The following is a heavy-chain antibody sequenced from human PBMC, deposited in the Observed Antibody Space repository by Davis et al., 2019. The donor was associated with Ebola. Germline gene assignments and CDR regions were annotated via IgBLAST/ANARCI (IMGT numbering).Heavy chain of an antibody. Sequence: GESLKISCAASGFTVSSNYMSWVRQAPGKGLEWVSVIYSGGSTYYADSVKGRFTISRDNSKNTLYLQMNSLRAEDTAVYYCARGGGGSGSDYWGQGTLVTVSS. V-gene: IGHV3-66*01. CDR2: IYSGGST. CDR1: GFTVSSNY. J-gene: IGHJ4*02. D-gene: IGHD3-10*01. CDR3: ARGGGGSGSDY.